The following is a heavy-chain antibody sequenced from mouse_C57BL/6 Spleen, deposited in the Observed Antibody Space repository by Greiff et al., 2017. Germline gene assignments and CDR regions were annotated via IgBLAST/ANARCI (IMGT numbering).Heavy chain of an antibody. CDR3: ARWHYGSRSFDY. J-gene: IGHJ2*01. Sequence: QVQLQQSGAELVKPGASVKVSCKASGYTFTSYWMQWVKQRPGQGLEWIGEIDPSDSYTNYNQKFKGKATLTVDTSSSTAYMQLSSLTSEDSAVYYCARWHYGSRSFDYWGQGTTLTVSS. CDR1: GYTFTSYW. V-gene: IGHV1-50*01. CDR2: IDPSDSYT. D-gene: IGHD1-1*01.